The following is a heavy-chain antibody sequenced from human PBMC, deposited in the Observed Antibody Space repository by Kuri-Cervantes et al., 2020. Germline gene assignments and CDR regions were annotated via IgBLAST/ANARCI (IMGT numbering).Heavy chain of an antibody. CDR3: ARDQLVVVITYYWYYGMDV. Sequence: GESLKISCAASGFTVSSNYMSWVRQAPGKGLEWVSVIYSGGSTYYADSVKGRFTISRDNSKNTLYLQMNSLRAEDTAVYYCARDQLVVVITYYWYYGMDVWGQGTTVPVSS. J-gene: IGHJ6*02. V-gene: IGHV3-53*01. CDR1: GFTVSSNY. D-gene: IGHD3-22*01. CDR2: IYSGGST.